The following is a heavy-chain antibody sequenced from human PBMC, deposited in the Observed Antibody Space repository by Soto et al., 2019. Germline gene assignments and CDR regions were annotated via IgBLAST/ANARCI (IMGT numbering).Heavy chain of an antibody. Sequence: EVQVVESGGALVQPGGSLRLSCAASGFTFSNYWMHWVRQVPGEGLVWVSSINNDGIRTWYADSVRGRIAMSRDNARNLVYLQMNSLRAEDTAVYYCGTTFEYWGQGALVTVSS. V-gene: IGHV3-74*01. CDR2: INNDGIRT. CDR3: GTTFEY. CDR1: GFTFSNYW. J-gene: IGHJ4*02. D-gene: IGHD1-26*01.